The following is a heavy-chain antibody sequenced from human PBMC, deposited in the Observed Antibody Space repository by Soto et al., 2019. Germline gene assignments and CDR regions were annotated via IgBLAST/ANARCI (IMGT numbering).Heavy chain of an antibody. J-gene: IGHJ6*02. Sequence: GGSLRLSCAASGFIFNSYAMNWVRQAPGKELEWVSGISGSGGSTYYADSVKGRFTISRDNAKNSLYLQMNSLRAEDTAVYYCARRTRYYYYGMDVWGQGTTVTVSS. CDR2: ISGSGGST. V-gene: IGHV3-23*01. CDR1: GFIFNSYA. D-gene: IGHD4-17*01. CDR3: ARRTRYYYYGMDV.